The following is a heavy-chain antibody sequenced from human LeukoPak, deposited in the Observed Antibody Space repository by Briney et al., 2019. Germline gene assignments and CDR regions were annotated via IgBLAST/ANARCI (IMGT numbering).Heavy chain of an antibody. V-gene: IGHV4-34*01. J-gene: IGHJ4*02. CDR2: INHSGST. D-gene: IGHD2-15*01. CDR3: ARGLAQSGDCSGGSCYSGAYYFDY. Sequence: SETLSLTCAVYGGSFSGYYWSWIRQPPVKGLEWIGEINHSGSTNYNPSLKSRVTISVDTSKNQFSLKLSSVTAADTAVYYCARGLAQSGDCSGGSCYSGAYYFDYWGQGTLVTVSS. CDR1: GGSFSGYY.